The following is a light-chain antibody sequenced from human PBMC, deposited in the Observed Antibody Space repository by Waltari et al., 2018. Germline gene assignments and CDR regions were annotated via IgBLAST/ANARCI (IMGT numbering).Light chain of an antibody. CDR2: DVT. CDR1: SSDIGGYNF. J-gene: IGLJ3*02. Sequence: QSALTQPASVSGSPGQSITISCTGTSSDIGGYNFVSWYQHHPGKAPQLMIYDVTDRPSWVSDRFSGSKSGNTASLTISGLQAEDEADYYCSSYTSISTWVFGGGTKLTVL. V-gene: IGLV2-14*03. CDR3: SSYTSISTWV.